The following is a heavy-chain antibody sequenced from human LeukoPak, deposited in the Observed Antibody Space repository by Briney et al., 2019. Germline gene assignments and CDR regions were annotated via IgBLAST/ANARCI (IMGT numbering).Heavy chain of an antibody. D-gene: IGHD6-6*01. J-gene: IGHJ4*02. CDR1: GYTFTSNH. CDR2: INPSGDST. Sequence: ASVKVSWKASGYTFTSNHIHWVRQAPGQGLEWMGVINPSGDSTSYAPNFQGGVTVTRDTSTSTVYMELSSLRSEDTAIYYCAKIAARDTGEGYWGQGTLVTVSS. V-gene: IGHV1-46*01. CDR3: AKIAARDTGEGY.